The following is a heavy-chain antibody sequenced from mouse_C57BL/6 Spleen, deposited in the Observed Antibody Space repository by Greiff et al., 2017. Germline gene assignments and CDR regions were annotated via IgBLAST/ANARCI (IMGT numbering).Heavy chain of an antibody. V-gene: IGHV5-17*01. CDR3: ARQGWDYAMDY. J-gene: IGHJ4*01. CDR2: ISSGSSAI. Sequence: EVMLVESGGGLVKPGGSLKLSCAASGFTFSDYGMHWVRQAPEKGLEWVAYISSGSSAIYYADTVKGRFTISRDNAKNTLFLQMTSLRSEDTAMYYCARQGWDYAMDYWGQGTSVTVSS. CDR1: GFTFSDYG. D-gene: IGHD3-3*01.